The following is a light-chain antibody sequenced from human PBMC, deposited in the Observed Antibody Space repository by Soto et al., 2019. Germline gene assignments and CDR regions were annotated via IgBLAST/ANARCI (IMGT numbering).Light chain of an antibody. CDR1: QSISDT. CDR2: GAS. CDR3: QQYDNWPWT. Sequence: VITPSPATLSFFPGFRSTLSCRASQSISDTLAWYQQKPGQAPRLLIHGASTRAPGFPARFSGSGSGTDFTLTISSLQSEDFAVYYCQQYDNWPWTFGQGTKVDIK. J-gene: IGKJ1*01. V-gene: IGKV3-15*01.